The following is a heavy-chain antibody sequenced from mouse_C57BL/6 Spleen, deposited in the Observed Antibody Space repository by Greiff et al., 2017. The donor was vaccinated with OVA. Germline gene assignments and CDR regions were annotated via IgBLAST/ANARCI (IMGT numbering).Heavy chain of an antibody. D-gene: IGHD1-1*01. Sequence: EVMLVESGGGLVKPGGSLKLSCAASGFTFSDYGMHWVRQAPEKGLEWVAYISSGSSTIYYADTVKGRFTISRDNAKNTLFLQMTSLRSEDTAMDYCASESSSYVGYYFDYWGQGTTLTVSS. J-gene: IGHJ2*01. V-gene: IGHV5-17*01. CDR1: GFTFSDYG. CDR2: ISSGSSTI. CDR3: ASESSSYVGYYFDY.